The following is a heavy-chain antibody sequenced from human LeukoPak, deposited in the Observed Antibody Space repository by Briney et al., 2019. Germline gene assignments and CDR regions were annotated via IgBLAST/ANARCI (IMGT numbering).Heavy chain of an antibody. CDR2: INPNSGGT. Sequence: ASVKVSCKASGYTFTGDYIHWVRQAPGQGLEWMGWINPNSGGTNYAQKFQGRVTMTRDTSISTAYMELSRLRSDDTAVYYCARGYYDFWSGSSGDAFDIWGQGTMVTVSS. D-gene: IGHD3-3*01. CDR1: GYTFTGDY. V-gene: IGHV1-2*02. J-gene: IGHJ3*02. CDR3: ARGYYDFWSGSSGDAFDI.